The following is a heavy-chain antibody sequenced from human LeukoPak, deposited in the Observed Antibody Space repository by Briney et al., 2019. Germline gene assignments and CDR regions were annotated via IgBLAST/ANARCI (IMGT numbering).Heavy chain of an antibody. J-gene: IGHJ4*02. D-gene: IGHD2-21*02. V-gene: IGHV3-23*01. CDR2: ISGSGGST. Sequence: GGSLRLSCAASGFTFSSYAMSWVRQAPGKGLEWVSAISGSGGSTYYADSVKGRFTISRDNSKNTLNLQMNSLRAEDTAVYYCAKDRLLNCRGDCYIFDYWGQGTVVTVSS. CDR1: GFTFSSYA. CDR3: AKDRLLNCRGDCYIFDY.